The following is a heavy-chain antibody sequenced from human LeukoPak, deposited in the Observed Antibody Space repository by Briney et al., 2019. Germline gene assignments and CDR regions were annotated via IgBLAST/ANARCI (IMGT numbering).Heavy chain of an antibody. Sequence: SQTLSLTCAISGDSVSSNSAAWNWIRQSPSRGLEWLVRTYYRSKLYNDYAVSVKNRITINPDTSKNQFSLQLNSVTPEDTAVYYCARVVVDCSGGSCYSGWFDPWGQGTLVTVSS. J-gene: IGHJ5*02. D-gene: IGHD2-15*01. CDR3: ARVVVDCSGGSCYSGWFDP. CDR1: GDSVSSNSAA. V-gene: IGHV6-1*01. CDR2: TYYRSKLYN.